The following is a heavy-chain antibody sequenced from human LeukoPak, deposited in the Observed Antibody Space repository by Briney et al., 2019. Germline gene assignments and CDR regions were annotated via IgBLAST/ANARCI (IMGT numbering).Heavy chain of an antibody. Sequence: SVKVSCKASGGTFNHFGINWVRQAPGQGLEWMGRIIPVLDSAKYAPKIQDRVTITADKSTSTAYMELNSLRSEDTAVYFCARDSGRPPTSFDYWGQGTLVTVSS. D-gene: IGHD1-1*01. CDR2: IIPVLDSA. CDR3: ARDSGRPPTSFDY. V-gene: IGHV1-69*04. CDR1: GGTFNHFG. J-gene: IGHJ4*02.